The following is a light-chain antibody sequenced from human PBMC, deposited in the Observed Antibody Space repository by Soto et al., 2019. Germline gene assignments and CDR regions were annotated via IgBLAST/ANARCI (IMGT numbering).Light chain of an antibody. Sequence: QSALTQPPSASGSPGQSVTISCTGTKSDIGVYDFVSWYQHHPGKAPRLIIYEVVQRPSGVPGRFSCSKSGNTASLTVAGLQAADEADYFCKSYAGSNTYVFGSGTEGTVL. CDR1: KSDIGVYDF. CDR2: EVV. V-gene: IGLV2-8*01. J-gene: IGLJ1*01. CDR3: KSYAGSNTYV.